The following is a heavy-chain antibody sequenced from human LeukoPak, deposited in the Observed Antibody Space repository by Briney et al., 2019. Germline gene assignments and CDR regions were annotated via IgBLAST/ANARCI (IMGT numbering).Heavy chain of an antibody. CDR1: GFTFSNAW. D-gene: IGHD3-3*01. CDR3: TTDPARLYYDFWSGYHSRNY. Sequence: PGGSLRLSCAASGFTFSNAWMSWVRQAPGKGLEWVGRIKSKTDGGTTDYAAPVKGRFTISRDDSKNTLYLQMNSLKTEDTAVYYCTTDPARLYYDFWSGYHSRNYWGQGTLVTVSS. V-gene: IGHV3-15*01. CDR2: IKSKTDGGTT. J-gene: IGHJ4*02.